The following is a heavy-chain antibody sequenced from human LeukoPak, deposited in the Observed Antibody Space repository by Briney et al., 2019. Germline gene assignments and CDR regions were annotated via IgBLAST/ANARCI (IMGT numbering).Heavy chain of an antibody. CDR3: AKVEKMATIYAYFDY. CDR2: IKQDGSER. V-gene: IGHV3-7*03. J-gene: IGHJ4*02. D-gene: IGHD5-24*01. Sequence: PGGSLRLSCAASEFIFSSYWMSWVRQTPGKGLEWVANIKQDGSERYYVDSVKGRFTISRDNSKDTLFLQMNTLRAEDTAVYYCAKVEKMATIYAYFDYWGQGTLVTVSS. CDR1: EFIFSSYW.